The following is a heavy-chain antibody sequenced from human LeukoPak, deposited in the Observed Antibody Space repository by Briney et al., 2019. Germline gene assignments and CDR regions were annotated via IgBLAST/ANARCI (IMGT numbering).Heavy chain of an antibody. CDR3: ATPWGPDTSAFRWGRDGMDV. V-gene: IGHV3-23*01. D-gene: IGHD3-16*01. CDR1: GLTFNNYA. J-gene: IGHJ6*02. Sequence: GGSLRLSCAVSGLTFNNYAMSWVRQAPGKGLERVSAISKSGDHTYYAASAKGRFTIYRDNSKNTQYLQMNSLRAEDTAVYYCATPWGPDTSAFRWGRDGMDVWGQGTTVIVS. CDR2: ISKSGDHT.